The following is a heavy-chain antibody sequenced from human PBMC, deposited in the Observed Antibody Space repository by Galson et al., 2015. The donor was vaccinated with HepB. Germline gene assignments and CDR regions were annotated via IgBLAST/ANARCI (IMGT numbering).Heavy chain of an antibody. V-gene: IGHV5-51*01. D-gene: IGHD6-19*01. CDR2: IYPGDSGT. Sequence: QSGAEVKKPGESLKISCKGSGYSFANSWIGWVRQMPGKGLEWMGIIYPGDSGTRYSPSFQGQVTISADKSISTAYLQWSSLKASDTAMYYCAKRRGGDSDNSGWRSYFDYWGQGTLVTVSS. CDR3: AKRRGGDSDNSGWRSYFDY. CDR1: GYSFANSW. J-gene: IGHJ4*02.